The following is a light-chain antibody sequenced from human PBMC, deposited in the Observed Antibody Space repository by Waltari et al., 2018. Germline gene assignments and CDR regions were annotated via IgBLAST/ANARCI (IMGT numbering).Light chain of an antibody. Sequence: DIQMTQSPSSLSASVGDRVTIPCRASQTIYIDLNWYQQKPGRAPKLLIYSTSSLQSGVPSRFSGSGSGTDFTLTISSLQPEDVASYFCQQSYSTPETFGQGTKLEIK. CDR1: QTIYID. J-gene: IGKJ2*01. CDR2: STS. V-gene: IGKV1-39*01. CDR3: QQSYSTPET.